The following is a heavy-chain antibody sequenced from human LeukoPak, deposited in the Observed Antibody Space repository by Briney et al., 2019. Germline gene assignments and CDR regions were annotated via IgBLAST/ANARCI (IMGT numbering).Heavy chain of an antibody. V-gene: IGHV3-66*04. CDR1: GFTVSSNY. CDR2: IYSGGST. D-gene: IGHD3-22*01. J-gene: IGHJ4*02. Sequence: GGSLRLSCAASGFTVSSNYMSWVRQAPGKGLEWVSVIYSGGSTYYADSVKGRFTISRDNSKNTLYLQMNSLRAEDTAVYYCARHESYYDSSGYHPVYWGQGTLVTVSS. CDR3: ARHESYYDSSGYHPVY.